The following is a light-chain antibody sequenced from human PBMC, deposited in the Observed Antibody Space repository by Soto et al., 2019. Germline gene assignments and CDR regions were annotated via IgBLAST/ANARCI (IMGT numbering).Light chain of an antibody. CDR1: SSNIGAGYD. J-gene: IGLJ1*01. V-gene: IGLV1-40*01. Sequence: QSVLTQPPSVSGAPGQRVTISCTGSSSNIGAGYDVHWYQQLPGTAPKLLIYGNINRPSGVPDRFSGSKSGTSVSLAITGLQAEDEADYYCQSYDSSLSGYVFGTGTKDTVL. CDR3: QSYDSSLSGYV. CDR2: GNI.